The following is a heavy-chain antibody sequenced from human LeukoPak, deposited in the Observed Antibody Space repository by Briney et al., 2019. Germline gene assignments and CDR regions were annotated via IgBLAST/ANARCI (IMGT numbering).Heavy chain of an antibody. D-gene: IGHD2-8*01. Sequence: GGSLRLSCAASRFIFSIYEMNWVRQAPGKGLEWVSYISGSGIKHYSDSVKGRFNIFRDNAKNSLYLQMNGLRVEDTAVYYCAREDTGVAFDIWGQGTTVTVSS. J-gene: IGHJ3*02. CDR3: AREDTGVAFDI. CDR2: ISGSGIK. CDR1: RFIFSIYE. V-gene: IGHV3-48*03.